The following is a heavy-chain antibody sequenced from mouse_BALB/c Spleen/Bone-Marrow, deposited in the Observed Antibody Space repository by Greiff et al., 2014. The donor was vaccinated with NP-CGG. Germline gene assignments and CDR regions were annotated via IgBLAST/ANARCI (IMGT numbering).Heavy chain of an antibody. D-gene: IGHD1-1*01. CDR2: IDPANGNT. J-gene: IGHJ4*01. V-gene: IGHV14-3*02. CDR3: ARYYYGSSYAMDY. CDR1: GFNIKDTY. Sequence: VQLKQSGAELVKPGASVKLSCTASGFNIKDTYMHWVKQRPERGLEWIGRIDPANGNTKYDPKFQGKATITADTSSNTAYLQLSSLTSEDTAVYYCARYYYGSSYAMDYWGQGTSVTVSS.